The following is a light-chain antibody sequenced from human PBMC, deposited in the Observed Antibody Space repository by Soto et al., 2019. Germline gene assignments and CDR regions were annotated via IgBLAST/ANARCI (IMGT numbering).Light chain of an antibody. CDR3: CSYAGIYSYV. Sequence: QSALTQPRSVSGSPGQSVTISCTGTSSDVGRFEYVSWYQQHPGEAPKVVVYDITKRPSGVPDRFSGSKSGNTASLTNSRLQAEYEADHYCCSYAGIYSYVFGTGTKLTVL. CDR2: DIT. V-gene: IGLV2-11*01. J-gene: IGLJ1*01. CDR1: SSDVGRFEY.